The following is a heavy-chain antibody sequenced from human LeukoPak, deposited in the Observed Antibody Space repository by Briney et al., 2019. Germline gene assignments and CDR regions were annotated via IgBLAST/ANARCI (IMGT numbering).Heavy chain of an antibody. V-gene: IGHV3-7*03. J-gene: IGHJ4*02. CDR1: GFTFSTYW. CDR2: IKRDGSEK. CDR3: AKERPGYSSGRRGFFDY. Sequence: GGSLRLSCAASGFTFSTYWMSWVRQAPGKGLECVANIKRDGSEKYYVDSVKGRFTIFRDDAKSSLYLQMNSLRAEDTAVYYCAKERPGYSSGRRGFFDYWGQGTLVTVSS. D-gene: IGHD6-19*01.